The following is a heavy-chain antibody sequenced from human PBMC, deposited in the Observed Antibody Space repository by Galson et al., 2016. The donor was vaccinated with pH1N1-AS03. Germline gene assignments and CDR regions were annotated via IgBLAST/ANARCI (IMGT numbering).Heavy chain of an antibody. CDR2: IYPADSDA. V-gene: IGHV5-51*01. CDR1: GYSFTNYW. CDR3: ARQRAVRAFDY. Sequence: QSGAEVKKPGESLKISCKGSGYSFTNYWIAWVRQLPGKGLEWMGIIYPADSDARYSPSFQGQVTISADTSNSTAYMQWNSLKASDTAMYYCARQRAVRAFDYWGQGTLVTVSS. J-gene: IGHJ4*03. D-gene: IGHD3-10*01.